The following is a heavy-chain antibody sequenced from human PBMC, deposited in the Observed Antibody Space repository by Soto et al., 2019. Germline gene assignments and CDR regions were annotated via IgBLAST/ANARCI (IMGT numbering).Heavy chain of an antibody. CDR2: IYPGDSDT. CDR1: GYSFTTNW. Sequence: GESLKISCKASGYSFTTNWIGWVRQVPGKGLEWMGIIYPGDSDTRYSPSFQGQVTISADKSISTAYLQWSSLKASDTAMYYCEIYSNPARPAFLYDRRDYYCDFWGHGTLVTVSS. V-gene: IGHV5-51*01. CDR3: EIYSNPARPAFLYDRRDYYCDF. J-gene: IGHJ4*03. D-gene: IGHD2-15*01.